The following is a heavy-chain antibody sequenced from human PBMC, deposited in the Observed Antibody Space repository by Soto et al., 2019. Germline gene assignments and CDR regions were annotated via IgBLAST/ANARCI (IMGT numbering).Heavy chain of an antibody. J-gene: IGHJ3*02. D-gene: IGHD3-3*01. V-gene: IGHV1-58*02. CDR1: GFTFTSSA. CDR2: IVVGSGNT. CDR3: AADSYYDFLSGYPI. Sequence: SVKVSCKASGFTFTSSAMQWVRQARGQRLEWIGWIVVGSGNTNYAQKFQERVTITRDMSTSTAYMELSSLRSEDTAVYYCAADSYYDFLSGYPIWGQGTMVTVSS.